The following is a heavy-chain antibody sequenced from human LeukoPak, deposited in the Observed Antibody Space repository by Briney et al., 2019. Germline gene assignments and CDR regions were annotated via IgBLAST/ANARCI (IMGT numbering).Heavy chain of an antibody. CDR1: KFTFSDYS. D-gene: IGHD3-9*01. CDR3: AKDSEQGRYFPYPGYFDY. Sequence: GGSLRLSCAASKFTFSDYSMSWVRQAPGKGLEWVSSISSIRNYIYYADSVKGRFTISRDNSKNTLYLQMNSLRAEDTAVYYCAKDSEQGRYFPYPGYFDYWGQGTLVTVSS. CDR2: ISSIRNYI. V-gene: IGHV3-21*01. J-gene: IGHJ4*02.